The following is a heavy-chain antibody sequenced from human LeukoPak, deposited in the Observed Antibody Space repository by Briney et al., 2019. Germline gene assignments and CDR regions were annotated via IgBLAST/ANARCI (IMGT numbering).Heavy chain of an antibody. CDR1: GFTFSRYA. D-gene: IGHD5-18*01. CDR3: ARAQTWIQLWLDY. Sequence: GRSLRLSCAASGFTFSRYAMHWVRQAPGKGLEWVAVISYDGSNKYYADSVNGRFTISRDNSKNTLYLQMNSLRAEDTAVYYCARAQTWIQLWLDYWGQGTLVIVSS. V-gene: IGHV3-30-3*01. CDR2: ISYDGSNK. J-gene: IGHJ4*02.